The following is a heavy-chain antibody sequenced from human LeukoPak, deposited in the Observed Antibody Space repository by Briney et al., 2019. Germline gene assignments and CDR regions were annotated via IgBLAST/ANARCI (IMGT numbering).Heavy chain of an antibody. CDR3: ATLVVPAATVYYGMDV. V-gene: IGHV4-34*01. CDR1: GGSFSGYY. CDR2: INHSGST. D-gene: IGHD2-2*01. J-gene: IGHJ6*02. Sequence: SETLSLTCAVYGGSFSGYYWSWIRQPPGKGLEWIGEINHSGSTNYNPSLKSRVTTSVDTSKNQFSLKLSSVTAADTAVYYCATLVVPAATVYYGMDVWGQGTTVTVSS.